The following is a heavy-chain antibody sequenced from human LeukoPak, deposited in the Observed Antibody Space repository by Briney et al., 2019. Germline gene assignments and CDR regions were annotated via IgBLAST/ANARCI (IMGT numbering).Heavy chain of an antibody. CDR2: ISGSGGST. V-gene: IGHV3-23*01. CDR1: GFTFSSYA. CDR3: ATGNGGSYYAGYDY. Sequence: GGSLRLSCAASGFTFSSYAMSWVRQAPGKGLEWVSAISGSGGSTYYADSVKGRFTISRDNSKNTLCLQMNSLRAEDTAVYYCATGNGGSYYAGYDYWGQGTLVTVSS. J-gene: IGHJ4*02. D-gene: IGHD1-26*01.